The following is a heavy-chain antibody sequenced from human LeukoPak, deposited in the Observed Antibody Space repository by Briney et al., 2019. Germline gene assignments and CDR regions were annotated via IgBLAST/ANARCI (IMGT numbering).Heavy chain of an antibody. CDR3: TRVPRELGAW. J-gene: IGHJ4*02. D-gene: IGHD3-16*01. CDR2: INPNTGYT. Sequence: GASVKVSCRASGYTFTSYDINWVRQATGQGLEWMGFINPNTGYTAYAQKFKGRVTLTRDTSISTAYMELSSLRSEDTALYCCTRVPRELGAWWGQGTLVTVSS. CDR1: GYTFTSYD. V-gene: IGHV1-8*01.